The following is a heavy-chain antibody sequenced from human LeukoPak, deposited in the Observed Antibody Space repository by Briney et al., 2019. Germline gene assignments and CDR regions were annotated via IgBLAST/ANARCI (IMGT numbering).Heavy chain of an antibody. CDR3: VRGGVDY. CDR2: INGDGGST. CDR1: GFTFNSNG. D-gene: IGHD3-16*01. Sequence: GGSLRLSCAASGFTFNSNGMSWVRQAPGKGLVWVSRINGDGGSTDYADSVKGRFTISRDNAKNTLYLQMNSLRAEDTAVYYCVRGGVDYWGQGTLVTVSS. V-gene: IGHV3-74*01. J-gene: IGHJ4*02.